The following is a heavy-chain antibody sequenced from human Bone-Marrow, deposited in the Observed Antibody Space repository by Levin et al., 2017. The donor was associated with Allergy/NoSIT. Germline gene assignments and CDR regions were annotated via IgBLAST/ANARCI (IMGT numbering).Heavy chain of an antibody. CDR1: GFTFSIYS. CDR2: ISSSGSDM. V-gene: IGHV3-21*01. J-gene: IGHJ3*02. Sequence: PGGSLRLSCTVSGFTFSIYSINWVRQAPGKGLEWVSSISSSGSDMYYVDSVRGRFTISRDNAKNSLSLQMNSLRAEDTAVYYCARGIIGDVRVAHKEAFDIWGQGTMVSVSS. D-gene: IGHD2-8*02. CDR3: ARGIIGDVRVAHKEAFDI.